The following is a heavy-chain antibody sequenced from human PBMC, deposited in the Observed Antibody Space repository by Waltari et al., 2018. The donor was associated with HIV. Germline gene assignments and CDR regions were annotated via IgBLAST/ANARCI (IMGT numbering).Heavy chain of an antibody. CDR1: GFTFSSYR. J-gene: IGHJ6*02. CDR3: ARERSYYYYGMDV. CDR2: ISSSSSTI. V-gene: IGHV3-48*01. Sequence: EVQLVESGGGLVQPGGSLSLSCAASGFTFSSYRLYWFRQAPGKGLEWVSYISSSSSTIYYADSVKGRFTISRDNAKNSLYLQMNSLRAEDTAVYYCARERSYYYYGMDVWGQGTTVTVSS.